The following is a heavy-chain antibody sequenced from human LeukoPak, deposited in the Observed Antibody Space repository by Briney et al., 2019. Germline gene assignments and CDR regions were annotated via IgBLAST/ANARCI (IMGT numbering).Heavy chain of an antibody. D-gene: IGHD6-6*01. Sequence: PSGTLSLTCAVSGGSISSSNWWSWVRQPPGKGLEWIGEIYHSGSTNYNPSLKSRVTISVDKSKNQFSLKLSSVTAADTAVYFCARDWGVEGRPGYMDVWGKGTTVTVSS. CDR2: IYHSGST. V-gene: IGHV4-4*02. CDR1: GGSISSSNW. J-gene: IGHJ6*03. CDR3: ARDWGVEGRPGYMDV.